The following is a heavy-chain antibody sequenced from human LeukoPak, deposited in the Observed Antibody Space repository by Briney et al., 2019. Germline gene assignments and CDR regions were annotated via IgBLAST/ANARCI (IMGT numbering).Heavy chain of an antibody. CDR2: INHSGST. CDR3: ARLRAVTRSSSWLQVRRRFDY. Sequence: SETLSLTCAVYGGSFSRYYWSWIRQSPGKGLEWIGEINHSGSTNYNPSLKSRVTISVDTSKNQFSLKLSSVTAADTAVYYCARLRAVTRSSSWLQVRRRFDYWGQGTLVTVSS. J-gene: IGHJ4*02. V-gene: IGHV4-34*01. D-gene: IGHD6-13*01. CDR1: GGSFSRYY.